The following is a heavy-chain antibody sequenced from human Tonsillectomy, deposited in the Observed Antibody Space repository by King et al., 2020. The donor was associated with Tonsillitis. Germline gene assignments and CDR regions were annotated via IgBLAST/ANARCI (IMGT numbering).Heavy chain of an antibody. V-gene: IGHV5-51*01. CDR1: GYNFTTYW. Sequence: QLVQSGAEVKKPGESLKISCKVSGYNFTTYWIGWVRQMPGKGLEWMGIIYPDDSDARSSPSFQGQVSMSVDKSILTAYLHWCSLKASDTAIFYCARGEGFDFDSWGQGTLVTVSS. J-gene: IGHJ5*01. CDR2: IYPDDSDA. CDR3: ARGEGFDFDS. D-gene: IGHD3-16*01.